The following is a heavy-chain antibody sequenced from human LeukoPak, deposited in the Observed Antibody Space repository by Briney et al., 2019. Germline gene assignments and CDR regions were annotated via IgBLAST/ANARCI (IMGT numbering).Heavy chain of an antibody. CDR3: ARDSAICSSTSCYVYYYYMDV. CDR2: INPSGGST. D-gene: IGHD2-2*01. V-gene: IGHV1-46*01. CDR1: GYTFTSYY. J-gene: IGHJ6*03. Sequence: ASVKVSCKASGYTFTSYYMHWVRQAPGQGLEWMGIINPSGGSTSYAQKFQGRVTMTRDMSTSTVYMELSRLRSDDTAVYYCARDSAICSSTSCYVYYYYMDVWGKGTTVTVSS.